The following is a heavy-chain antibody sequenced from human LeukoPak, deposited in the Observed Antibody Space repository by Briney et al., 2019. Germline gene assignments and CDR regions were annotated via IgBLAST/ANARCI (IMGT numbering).Heavy chain of an antibody. D-gene: IGHD1-26*01. CDR3: ARVRSRRIGHFDY. J-gene: IGHJ4*02. V-gene: IGHV1-2*02. CDR2: INPNSGGT. Sequence: ASVKVSCKASGYTFTGYYMHWVRQAPGQGREWMGWINPNSGGTNYAQKFQGRVTMTRDTSISTAYMELSRLRSDDTAVYYCARVRSRRIGHFDYWGQGTLVTVSS. CDR1: GYTFTGYY.